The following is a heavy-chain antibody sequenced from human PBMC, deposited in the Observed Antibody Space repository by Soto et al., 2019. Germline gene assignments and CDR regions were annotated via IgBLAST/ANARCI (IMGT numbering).Heavy chain of an antibody. J-gene: IGHJ5*02. Sequence: SETLSLTCTVSGGSISSSSYYWGWIRQPPGKGLEWIGIIYYSGSTYYNPSLKSRVTISVDTSKNQFSLKLSSVSATDTAVYYCATSNWYDPWGQGTLVTVSS. V-gene: IGHV4-39*01. CDR1: GGSISSSSYY. CDR3: ATSNWYDP. CDR2: IYYSGST.